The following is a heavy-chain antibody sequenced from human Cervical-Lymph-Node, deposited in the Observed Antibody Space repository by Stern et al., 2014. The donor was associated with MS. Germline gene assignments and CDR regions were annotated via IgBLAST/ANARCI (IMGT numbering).Heavy chain of an antibody. J-gene: IGHJ5*02. V-gene: IGHV3-11*01. CDR2: ISSGGSSI. D-gene: IGHD5-24*01. CDR3: AITIGSGWFDP. Sequence: MQLVESGEGLVKPGGSLRLSCAASGLTFSEQYMSCIRQAPGKGLEWVSDISSGGSSIYYADSVKGRFTISRDNAKNSLYLQMNSLRVEDTAIYYCAITIGSGWFDPWGQGTLVTVSS. CDR1: GLTFSEQY.